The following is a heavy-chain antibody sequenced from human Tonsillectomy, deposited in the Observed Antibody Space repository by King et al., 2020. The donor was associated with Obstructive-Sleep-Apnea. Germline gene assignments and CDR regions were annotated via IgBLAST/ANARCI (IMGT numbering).Heavy chain of an antibody. CDR1: GGSISSSSYY. CDR3: AVVVPPNWFDP. Sequence: QLQESGPGLVKPSETLSLTCTVSGGSISSSSYYWGWIRQPPGKGLEWIGSIYYSWSTYYKPSLKSRVTISVDTSKNQFSLKLSSVTAADTAVYYCAVVVPPNWFDPWGQGTLVTVSS. D-gene: IGHD2-2*01. J-gene: IGHJ5*02. V-gene: IGHV4-39*01. CDR2: IYYSWST.